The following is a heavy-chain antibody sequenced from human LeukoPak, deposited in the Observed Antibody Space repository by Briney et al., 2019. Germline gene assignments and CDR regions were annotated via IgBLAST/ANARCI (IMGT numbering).Heavy chain of an antibody. Sequence: GGSLRLSCATSGFTFSNYGVHWIRQAPGKGLDWVSFISYAGSNKYYAASVKGRFTISRDDSMNTVFLQMNSLRAEDTAVYYCARHIFSVGYYYDSTGYYFDYWGQGTLVTVSS. CDR1: GFTFSNYG. D-gene: IGHD3-22*01. CDR3: ARHIFSVGYYYDSTGYYFDY. CDR2: ISYAGSNK. J-gene: IGHJ4*02. V-gene: IGHV3-30*02.